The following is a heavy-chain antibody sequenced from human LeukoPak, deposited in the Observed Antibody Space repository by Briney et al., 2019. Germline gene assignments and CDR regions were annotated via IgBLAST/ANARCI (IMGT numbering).Heavy chain of an antibody. CDR1: GFTLSSYS. CDR3: ARDSISFYYDSSGDQGGFDY. J-gene: IGHJ4*02. V-gene: IGHV3-21*01. Sequence: GGSLSLSWAASGFTLSSYSMNWVRQAPGKGLEWVSSISSSSSYIYYADSVKGRFTISRDNAKNSLYLQMNSLRAEDTAVYYCARDSISFYYDSSGDQGGFDYWGQGTLVTVSS. CDR2: ISSSSSYI. D-gene: IGHD3-22*01.